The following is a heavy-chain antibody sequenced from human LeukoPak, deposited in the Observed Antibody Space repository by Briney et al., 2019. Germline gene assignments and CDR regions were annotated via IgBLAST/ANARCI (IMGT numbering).Heavy chain of an antibody. D-gene: IGHD5-12*01. CDR1: GGSFSGYY. CDR3: ASARMVAPPFFDY. CDR2: INHSGST. Sequence: SETLSLTCAVYGGSFSGYYWSWIRQPPGKGLEWIGEINHSGSTNYNPSLKSRVTISVATSKNQFSLKLSSVTAADTAVYYCASARMVAPPFFDYWGQGTLVTVSS. J-gene: IGHJ4*02. V-gene: IGHV4-34*01.